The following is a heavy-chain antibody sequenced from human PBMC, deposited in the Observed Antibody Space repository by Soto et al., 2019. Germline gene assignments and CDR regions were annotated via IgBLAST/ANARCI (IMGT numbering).Heavy chain of an antibody. V-gene: IGHV1-2*02. CDR2: IGPKNGDT. Sequence: QVQLVQSGAEVKESGASVKVSCKTSGYTFTGHYIHWVRQAPGQSPEWVGEIGPKNGDTRYAQKFQGKVTMTKDTSITTVYMELTNLSPDDTAVYCCGRGRSGEIVVFYWGQGTLVTVHS. J-gene: IGHJ4*02. D-gene: IGHD5-12*01. CDR3: GRGRSGEIVVFY. CDR1: GYTFTGHY.